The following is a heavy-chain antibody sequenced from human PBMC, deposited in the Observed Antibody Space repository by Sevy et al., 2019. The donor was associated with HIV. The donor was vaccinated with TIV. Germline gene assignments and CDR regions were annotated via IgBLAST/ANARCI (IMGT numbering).Heavy chain of an antibody. D-gene: IGHD4-17*01. CDR1: GFTFSSYE. CDR2: IGNSGSTI. V-gene: IGHV3-48*03. Sequence: AGSLRLSCTASGFTFSSYEMNWVHQAPGKELEWVSYIGNSGSTIHYSDSVKGRFTISRDNAKNSLYLQMNSLRAEATAVYYCARDLPPSATTVPHFDNWGRGTLVTVSS. CDR3: ARDLPPSATTVPHFDN. J-gene: IGHJ4*02.